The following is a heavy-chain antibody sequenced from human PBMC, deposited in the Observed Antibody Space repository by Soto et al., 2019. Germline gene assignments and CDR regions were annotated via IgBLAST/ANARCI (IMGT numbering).Heavy chain of an antibody. J-gene: IGHJ4*02. V-gene: IGHV3-73*01. CDR2: IRRKVDSYAT. CDR3: TRHLSSGPPPLDY. CDR1: GFTFSDSA. D-gene: IGHD3-10*01. Sequence: PGGSLRLSCAASGFTFSDSAMHWVRQASGKGLEWVGRIRRKVDSYATTYAASVKGRFIISRDDSKNTAYLQMNSLKTEDTAVYYCTRHLSSGPPPLDYWGQGTLVTVSS.